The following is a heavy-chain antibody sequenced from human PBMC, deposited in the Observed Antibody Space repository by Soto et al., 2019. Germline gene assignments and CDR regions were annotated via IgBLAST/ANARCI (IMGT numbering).Heavy chain of an antibody. V-gene: IGHV3-21*01. CDR2: ISSSSSYI. Sequence: GGSLRLSXAASGFTFSSYSMNWVRQAPGKGLEWVSSISSSSSYIYYADSVKGRFTISRDNAKNSLYLQMNSLRAEDTAAYYCARDSTARRNNWFDPWGQGTLVTVSS. CDR3: ARDSTARRNNWFDP. J-gene: IGHJ5*02. D-gene: IGHD6-6*01. CDR1: GFTFSSYS.